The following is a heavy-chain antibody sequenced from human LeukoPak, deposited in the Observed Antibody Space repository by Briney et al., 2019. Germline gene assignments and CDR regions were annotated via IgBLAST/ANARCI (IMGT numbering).Heavy chain of an antibody. J-gene: IGHJ3*02. V-gene: IGHV4-30-4*01. CDR1: GGSIGGYY. CDR2: IHYSWNT. CDR3: ARESPPDAFDI. Sequence: SQTLSLTCTFSGGSIGGYYWSWIRKPPGQGLEWLGYIHYSWNTYYNPSLKSRLIISIDASKNQFSLNLSSVTAADTAVYYCARESPPDAFDIWGRGTVVTVSS.